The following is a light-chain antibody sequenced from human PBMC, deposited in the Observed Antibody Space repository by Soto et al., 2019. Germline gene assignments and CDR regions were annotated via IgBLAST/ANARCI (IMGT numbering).Light chain of an antibody. J-gene: IGLJ2*01. Sequence: QSALTQPASVSGSPGQSIAISCTGTSSDVGAYDYISWYQQHPGKAPKLLIYDVSDRPSGVSNRFSGSKSGNTASLTISGLQADDEADYYCSSYTSSSSVLFGGGTKVTVL. CDR1: SSDVGAYDY. CDR3: SSYTSSSSVL. V-gene: IGLV2-14*03. CDR2: DVS.